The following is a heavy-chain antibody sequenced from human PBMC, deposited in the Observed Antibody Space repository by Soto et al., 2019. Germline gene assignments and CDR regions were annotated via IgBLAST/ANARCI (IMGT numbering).Heavy chain of an antibody. J-gene: IGHJ4*02. CDR1: GYTFTSYA. CDR2: INAGNGNT. Sequence: ASVKVSCKASGYTFTSYAMHWVRQAPGQRLEWMGWINAGNGNTKYSQKFQGRVTITRDTSASTAYMELSSLRSEDTAVYYCARGPDSSGYYDYWGQGTLVTVSS. CDR3: ARGPDSSGYYDY. D-gene: IGHD3-22*01. V-gene: IGHV1-3*01.